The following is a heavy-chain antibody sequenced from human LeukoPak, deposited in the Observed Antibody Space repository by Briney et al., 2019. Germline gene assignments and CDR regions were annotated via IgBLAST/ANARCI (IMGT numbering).Heavy chain of an antibody. CDR3: AKDTRGVVGDTGLDY. CDR1: GFTFDDYA. Sequence: GGSLRLSCAASGFTFDDYAMHWVRQAPGKGLEWVSGISWNSGSIGYADSVKGRFTISRDNAKNSLYLQMNSLRAEDTALYYCAKDTRGVVGDTGLDYWGQGTLVTVSS. D-gene: IGHD1-26*01. J-gene: IGHJ4*02. CDR2: ISWNSGSI. V-gene: IGHV3-9*01.